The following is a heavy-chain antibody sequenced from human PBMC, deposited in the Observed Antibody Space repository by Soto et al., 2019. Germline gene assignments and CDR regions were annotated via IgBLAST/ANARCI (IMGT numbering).Heavy chain of an antibody. CDR3: AKALTYYYDSSGPSDY. V-gene: IGHV3-23*01. CDR2: ISGSGGST. D-gene: IGHD3-22*01. J-gene: IGHJ4*02. Sequence: GGSLSLSCAPHGFPFSSYAMSWVRQAPGKGLEWVSAISGSGGSTYYADSVKGRFTISRDNSKNTLYLQMNSLRAEDTAVYYCAKALTYYYDSSGPSDYWAQGP. CDR1: GFPFSSYA.